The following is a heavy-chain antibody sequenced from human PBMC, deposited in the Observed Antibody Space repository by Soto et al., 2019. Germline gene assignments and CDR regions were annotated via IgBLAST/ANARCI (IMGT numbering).Heavy chain of an antibody. CDR2: IIPIFGTA. Sequence: SVKVSCKASGGTFSSYAISWVRQAPGQGLEWMGGIIPIFGTANYAQKFQGRVTITADESTSTAYMELSSLRSEDTAVYYCARQDGTMVRGVMPLDYYYGMDVWGQGTTVTVSS. CDR1: GGTFSSYA. V-gene: IGHV1-69*13. J-gene: IGHJ6*02. CDR3: ARQDGTMVRGVMPLDYYYGMDV. D-gene: IGHD3-10*01.